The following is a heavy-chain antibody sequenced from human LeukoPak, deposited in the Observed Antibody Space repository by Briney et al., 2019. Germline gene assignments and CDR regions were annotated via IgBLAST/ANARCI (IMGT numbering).Heavy chain of an antibody. CDR3: ARDRGSDAFDI. J-gene: IGHJ3*02. CDR1: GFTFSSYW. D-gene: IGHD3-10*01. V-gene: IGHV3-74*01. CDR2: INSDGSST. Sequence: GGSLRLSCAASGFTFSSYWMHWVRQAPGKGLVWVSRINSDGSSTSYADSVKGRFTISRDNAKNTLFLQMNSLRAEDTAVYYCARDRGSDAFDIWGQGTMVTVSS.